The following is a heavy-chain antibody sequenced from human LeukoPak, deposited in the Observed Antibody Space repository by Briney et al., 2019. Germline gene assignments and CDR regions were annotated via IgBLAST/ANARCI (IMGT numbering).Heavy chain of an antibody. J-gene: IGHJ4*02. CDR1: GYTFTGYY. CDR2: ISAYNGNT. Sequence: GPVKVSCKASGYTFTGYYMHWVRQAPGQGLEWMGWISAYNGNTNYAQKLQGRVTMTTDTSTSTAYMELRSLRSDDTAVYYCARMGADFWSGYYTEGGGFDYWGQGTLVTVSS. D-gene: IGHD3-3*01. V-gene: IGHV1-18*04. CDR3: ARMGADFWSGYYTEGGGFDY.